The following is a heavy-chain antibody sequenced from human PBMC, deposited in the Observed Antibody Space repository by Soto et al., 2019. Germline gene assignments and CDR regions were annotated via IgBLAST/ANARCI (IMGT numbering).Heavy chain of an antibody. CDR2: ISGSGVTT. CDR1: GFTFSSYA. D-gene: IGHD6-13*01. Sequence: EVQLLESGGGLVQPGGSLRLSCAASGFTFSSYAMNWVRQAPGKGLEWVSGISGSGVTTYYADSVKGRFTISRDHSKNTQYLQLNSLRAEDTAVYDCAKDHEAGPRWYFDHWGRSTLVTVSS. V-gene: IGHV3-23*01. J-gene: IGHJ2*01. CDR3: AKDHEAGPRWYFDH.